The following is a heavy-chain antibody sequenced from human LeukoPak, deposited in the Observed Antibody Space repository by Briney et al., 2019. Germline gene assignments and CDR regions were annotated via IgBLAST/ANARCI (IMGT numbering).Heavy chain of an antibody. CDR1: GGSFSGYY. J-gene: IGHJ4*01. CDR3: ARGFGPRYYYGSGTDY. D-gene: IGHD3-10*01. CDR2: INHSGST. V-gene: IGHV4-34*01. Sequence: SETLSLTCAVYGGSFSGYYWSWIRQPPGKGLEWIGEINHSGSTNYNPSLKSRVTISVDTSKNQFSLKLSSVTAADTAVYYCARGFGPRYYYGSGTDYWGQEPWSPSPQ.